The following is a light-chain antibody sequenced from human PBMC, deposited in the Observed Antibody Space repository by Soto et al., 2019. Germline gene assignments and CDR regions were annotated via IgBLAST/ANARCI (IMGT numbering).Light chain of an antibody. CDR1: QSISSN. CDR3: QHYNSYGT. Sequence: EIVMSQPPATLSVSAGERATLSCRASQSISSNLAWYQQKPGQAPRLLMFRTSSRATGFPARFSGSGSGTEFTLTISSLQPDDFATYYCQHYNSYGTFGQGTRLEIK. CDR2: RTS. J-gene: IGKJ5*01. V-gene: IGKV3-15*01.